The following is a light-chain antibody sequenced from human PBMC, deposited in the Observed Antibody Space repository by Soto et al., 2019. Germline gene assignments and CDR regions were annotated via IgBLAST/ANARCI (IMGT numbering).Light chain of an antibody. CDR2: DAS. J-gene: IGKJ5*01. V-gene: IGKV3-11*01. CDR1: QTFSSH. Sequence: EIVLTQSPATLSLSGGERATLSCRASQTFSSHLAWYQQKPGQAPRLLIYDASKRATGIPARFSGRGSGTDFTLTISSLEPEDFAVYYCQQRSNWPPVITFGQGTRLEIK. CDR3: QQRSNWPPVIT.